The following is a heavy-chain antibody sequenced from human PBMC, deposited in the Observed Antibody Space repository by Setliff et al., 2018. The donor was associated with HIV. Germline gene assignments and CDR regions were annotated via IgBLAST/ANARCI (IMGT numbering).Heavy chain of an antibody. D-gene: IGHD2-15*01. Sequence: SETLSLTCAVYGGSFSGYYWGWIRQPPGKGLEWIGRIYTSGTTNYNPSLKSRVTISVDTSKNQFSLKLSSVTAADTAVYYCARHWSGGLGYWGQGTLVTVSS. CDR2: IYTSGTT. CDR3: ARHWSGGLGY. V-gene: IGHV4-59*10. J-gene: IGHJ4*02. CDR1: GGSFSGYY.